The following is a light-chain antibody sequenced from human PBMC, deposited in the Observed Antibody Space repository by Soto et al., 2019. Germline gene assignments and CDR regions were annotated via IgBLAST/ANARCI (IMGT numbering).Light chain of an antibody. CDR2: SAS. CDR1: QSIGTY. V-gene: IGKV1-39*01. J-gene: IGKJ1*01. CDR3: QQSYSSLCT. Sequence: DIQMTQSPSSLSASVGDRVTIACRASQSIGTYLNWYQQKPGIAPKLLVYSASSVQSRVPSTFSRSGSAADFTVSIRGLQPEDLATYCCQQSYSSLCTFGQGTKV.